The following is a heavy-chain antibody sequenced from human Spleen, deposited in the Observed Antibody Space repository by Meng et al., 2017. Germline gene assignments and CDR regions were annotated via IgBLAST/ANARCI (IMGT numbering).Heavy chain of an antibody. CDR1: GFTFSSYS. V-gene: IGHV3-21*01. J-gene: IGHJ4*02. CDR3: ARGRVGVAAAPSDS. D-gene: IGHD2-15*01. CDR2: ISSTST. Sequence: EVQLVESGGGLVKPGGSLRLSCAASGFTFSSYSMNWVRQAPGKGLEWVSSISSTSTYADSVKGRFTISRDNAKNSLYLQMNSLRAEDTAMYYCARGRVGVAAAPSDSWGQGTLVTVSS.